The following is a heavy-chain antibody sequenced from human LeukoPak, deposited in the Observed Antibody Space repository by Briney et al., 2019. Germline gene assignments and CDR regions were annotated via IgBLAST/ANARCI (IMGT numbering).Heavy chain of an antibody. J-gene: IGHJ4*02. CDR2: ISAYNGNT. V-gene: IGHV1-18*01. CDR1: GYTFISYG. D-gene: IGHD4-17*01. Sequence: GASVKVSCKASGYTFISYGISWVRQAPGQGLEWMGWISAYNGNTNYAQKLQGRVTMTTDTSTSTAYMELRSLGSDDTAVYYCAEGTDCGDYENWGQGTLVTVSS. CDR3: AEGTDCGDYEN.